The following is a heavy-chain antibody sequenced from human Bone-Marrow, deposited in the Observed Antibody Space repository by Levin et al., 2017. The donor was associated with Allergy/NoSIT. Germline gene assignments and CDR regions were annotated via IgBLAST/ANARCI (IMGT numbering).Heavy chain of an antibody. V-gene: IGHV3-23*01. CDR3: ARAKAGTTGWYTVDY. Sequence: GGSLRLSCAASGFTFRNYGINWVRQAAGKGLEWVSGISGPGDGTWYTDSVKGRFTVSRDNSNNMLYLQMNSLRGEDTAIYFCARAKAGTTGWYTVDYWGQGNLVAVSS. J-gene: IGHJ4*02. CDR2: ISGPGDGT. D-gene: IGHD6-19*01. CDR1: GFTFRNYG.